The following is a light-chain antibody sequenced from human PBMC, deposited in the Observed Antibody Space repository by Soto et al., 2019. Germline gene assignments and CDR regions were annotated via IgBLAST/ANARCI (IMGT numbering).Light chain of an antibody. CDR2: GAS. Sequence: EIVLTQSPGTLSLSPGERATLSCRASQSVSSSYLAWYQQKPGQAPMLLIYGASSRATGIPDRFSGSGSGKDFTRTISRLEPEDFAVYYCQQSGSSPGTFGQGTLLEIK. J-gene: IGKJ2*01. CDR1: QSVSSSY. V-gene: IGKV3-20*01. CDR3: QQSGSSPGT.